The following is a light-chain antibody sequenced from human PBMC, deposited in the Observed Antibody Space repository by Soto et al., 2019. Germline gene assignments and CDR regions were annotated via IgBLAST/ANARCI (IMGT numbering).Light chain of an antibody. CDR3: NSQTRWDFRV. V-gene: IGLV2-14*01. CDR1: SSDVGRYNH. J-gene: IGLJ1*01. CDR2: EVS. Sequence: SVLTQPASVSGSPGQSITISCTGTSSDVGRYNHVSWYQHHPGKAPKLLISEVSKRPYGVSNRFSGSKSDYTASLTISGLQSEDEADYYCNSQTRWDFRVFGTGTKVTVL.